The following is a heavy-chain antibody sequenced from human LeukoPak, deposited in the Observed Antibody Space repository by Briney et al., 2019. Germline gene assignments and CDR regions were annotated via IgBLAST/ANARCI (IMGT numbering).Heavy chain of an antibody. V-gene: IGHV1-18*01. CDR3: ASLKNYYDSSGYLVTDAFDI. CDR2: IRGDNGDT. D-gene: IGHD3-22*01. Sequence: ASVTVSCKTSGYTFSSYGITWVRQAPGQGLEWVGWIRGDNGDTNYAQKLQGRVTMTTDTSTSTAYMELRSLRSDDTAVYYCASLKNYYDSSGYLVTDAFDIWGQGTMVTVSS. CDR1: GYTFSSYG. J-gene: IGHJ3*02.